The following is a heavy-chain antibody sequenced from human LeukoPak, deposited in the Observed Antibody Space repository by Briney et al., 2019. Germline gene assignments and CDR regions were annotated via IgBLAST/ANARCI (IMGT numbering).Heavy chain of an antibody. V-gene: IGHV1-2*02. D-gene: IGHD3-22*01. J-gene: IGHJ4*02. CDR2: INPNSGGT. Sequence: ASVKVSCKASGYTFTGYYMHWVRQAPGQGLEWMGWINPNSGGTNYAQKFQGRVTMTRDTSISTAYMELSRLRSDDTAVYYCAMLYYYDSSGYGTPFDYWGQGTLFTVSS. CDR3: AMLYYYDSSGYGTPFDY. CDR1: GYTFTGYY.